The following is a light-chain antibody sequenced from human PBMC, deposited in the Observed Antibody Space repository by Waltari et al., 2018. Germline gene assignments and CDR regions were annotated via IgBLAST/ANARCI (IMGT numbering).Light chain of an antibody. CDR1: QSVRSSY. CDR3: QQYGSSPWT. Sequence: EIVLMQSPGTLSMSPGERATLSCRASQSVRSSYLAWYQQKPGQAPRLLIYGASSRATGIPDRISCSGSGTDFTLTISRLEPEDFAVYYCQQYGSSPWTFGQGTKVEIK. J-gene: IGKJ1*01. V-gene: IGKV3-20*01. CDR2: GAS.